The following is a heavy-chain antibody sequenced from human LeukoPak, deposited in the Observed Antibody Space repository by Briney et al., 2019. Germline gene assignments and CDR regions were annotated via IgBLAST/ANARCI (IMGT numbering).Heavy chain of an antibody. CDR1: GGSFSGYY. CDR2: INHSGST. J-gene: IGHJ4*02. D-gene: IGHD6-19*01. Sequence: PSETLSLTCAVYGGSFSGYYWSWIRQPPGKGLEWIGEINHSGSTNYNPSLKSRVTISVDTSKNQFSLKLSSVTAADTAVYYCAGRITSSGWYFDYWGQGTLVTVSS. CDR3: AGRITSSGWYFDY. V-gene: IGHV4-34*01.